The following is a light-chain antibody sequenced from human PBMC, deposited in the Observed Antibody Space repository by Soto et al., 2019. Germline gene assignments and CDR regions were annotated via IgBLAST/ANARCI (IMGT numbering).Light chain of an antibody. CDR3: QQYSNWPLT. CDR1: QSVRSSF. CDR2: GAS. Sequence: DIVITQSPATLSFSPGERATLSCRASQSVRSSFLAWYQQKPGQAPSLLIYGASTRATGIPARFSGSGSGTEFTLTINSLQSEDFAVYYCQQYSNWPLTFGGGTKVDIK. J-gene: IGKJ4*01. V-gene: IGKV3-15*01.